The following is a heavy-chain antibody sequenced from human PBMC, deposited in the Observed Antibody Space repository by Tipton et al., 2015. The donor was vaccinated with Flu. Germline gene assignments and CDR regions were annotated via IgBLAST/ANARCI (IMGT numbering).Heavy chain of an antibody. D-gene: IGHD4-11*01. CDR1: GGSISSYY. CDR3: ARYPESNYHWFGP. CDR2: IYYSGST. Sequence: TLSLTCTVSGGSISSYYWSWIRQPPGKGLEWIGYIYYSGSTNYNPSLKSRVTTSVDTSKNQFSLNLRSVTAADTAVYYRARYPESNYHWFGPWGQGALVTVSS. V-gene: IGHV4-59*01. J-gene: IGHJ5*02.